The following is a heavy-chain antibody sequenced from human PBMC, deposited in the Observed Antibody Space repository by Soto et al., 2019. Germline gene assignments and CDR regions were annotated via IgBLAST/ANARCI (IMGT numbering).Heavy chain of an antibody. D-gene: IGHD2-15*01. CDR1: GFTFRNYA. J-gene: IGHJ6*02. CDR2: ISSNGGSA. Sequence: GGSLRLSCAAAGFTFRNYAMNWVRQAPGKGLELVSSISSNGGSAYYADSVKGRFTISRDNSKNTLYLQMNSLRADDTAVYYCARGYCSAVGCCVHYYYGFDVWGQGTTVTVSS. V-gene: IGHV3-23*01. CDR3: ARGYCSAVGCCVHYYYGFDV.